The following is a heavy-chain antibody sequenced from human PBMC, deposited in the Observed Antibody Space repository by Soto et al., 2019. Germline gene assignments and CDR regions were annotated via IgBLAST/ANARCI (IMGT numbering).Heavy chain of an antibody. CDR3: ARSRAYYYGSGSYYSNWFDP. CDR2: IYYSGST. Sequence: QVQLQESGPGLVKPSETLSLTCTVSGGSVSSGSYYWSWIRQPPGKGLEWIGYIYYSGSTNYNPSLKSRVTISVDTSKNQFSLKLSSVTAADTAVYYCARSRAYYYGSGSYYSNWFDPWGQGTLVTVSS. D-gene: IGHD3-10*01. V-gene: IGHV4-61*01. J-gene: IGHJ5*02. CDR1: GGSVSSGSYY.